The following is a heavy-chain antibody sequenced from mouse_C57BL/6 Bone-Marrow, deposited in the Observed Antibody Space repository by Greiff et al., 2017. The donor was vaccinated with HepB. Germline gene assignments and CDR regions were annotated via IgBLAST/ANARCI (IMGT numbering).Heavy chain of an antibody. CDR3: ARDRRYAWFAY. CDR1: GFTFSSYA. D-gene: IGHD2-12*01. V-gene: IGHV5-4*01. CDR2: ISDGGSYT. Sequence: EVQRVESGGGLVKPGGSLKLSCAASGFTFSSYAMSWVRQTPEKRLEWVATISDGGSYTYYPDNVKGRFTISRDNAKNNLYLQMSHLKSEDTAMYYCARDRRYAWFAYWGQGTLVTVSA. J-gene: IGHJ3*01.